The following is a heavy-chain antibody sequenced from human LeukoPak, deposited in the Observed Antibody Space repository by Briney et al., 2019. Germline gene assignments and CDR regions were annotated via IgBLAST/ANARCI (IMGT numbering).Heavy chain of an antibody. J-gene: IGHJ4*02. D-gene: IGHD6-19*01. CDR2: ISGGGGNT. V-gene: IGHV3-23*01. CDR3: AKISGGPFDY. Sequence: PGGSLRLSCAASGFTFSTYAMSWVRQAPGRGLEWVSTISGGGGNTYYADSVKGRFTISRDNSKNTLYLQLNSLGAEDTAVYYCAKISGGPFDYWGQGTLVTFSS. CDR1: GFTFSTYA.